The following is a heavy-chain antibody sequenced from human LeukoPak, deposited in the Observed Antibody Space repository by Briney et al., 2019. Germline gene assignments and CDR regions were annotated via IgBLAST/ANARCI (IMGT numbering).Heavy chain of an antibody. CDR3: ASSSSGWYKFDY. D-gene: IGHD6-19*01. J-gene: IGHJ4*02. CDR2: ISASGGST. CDR1: GFTFSSYA. Sequence: GGSLRLSCAASGFTFSSYAMSWVRQAPGKGLERASAISASGGSTFYADSVKGRFTISRDNSKNTLYLQMNSLRGEDTAVYYCASSSSGWYKFDYWGQGTLVTVSS. V-gene: IGHV3-23*01.